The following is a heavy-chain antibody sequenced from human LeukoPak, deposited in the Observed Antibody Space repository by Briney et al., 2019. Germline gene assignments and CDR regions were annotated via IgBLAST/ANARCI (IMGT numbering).Heavy chain of an antibody. V-gene: IGHV3-23*01. D-gene: IGHD3-3*01. Sequence: GGSLRLSCAASGFTFSSYAMSWVRQAPGKGLEWVSAISGSGGSTYYADSVKGRFTISRDNSKNTLYLQMNSLRVEDTAVYYCAKAPTYDFWSGYPYYFDYWGQGTLVTVSS. J-gene: IGHJ4*02. CDR1: GFTFSSYA. CDR2: ISGSGGST. CDR3: AKAPTYDFWSGYPYYFDY.